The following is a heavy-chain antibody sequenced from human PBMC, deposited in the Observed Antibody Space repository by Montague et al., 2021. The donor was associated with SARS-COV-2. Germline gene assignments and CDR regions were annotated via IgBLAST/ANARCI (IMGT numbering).Heavy chain of an antibody. CDR3: ARDPGYHGGVVYAKYFDY. Sequence: TLSLTCTVSGDSISSGGHYWSWIRQPPGKGLEWIGSIYYSGSTDYNPTLKSRLTMSVDTSRNQFSLKLSSVTAADTAVYFCARDPGYHGGVVYAKYFDYWGQGTLVTVSS. V-gene: IGHV4-30-4*08. D-gene: IGHD2-8*02. J-gene: IGHJ4*02. CDR1: GDSISSGGHY. CDR2: IYYSGST.